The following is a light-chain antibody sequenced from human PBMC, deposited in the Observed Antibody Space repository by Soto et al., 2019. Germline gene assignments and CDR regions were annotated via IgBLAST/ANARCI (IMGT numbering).Light chain of an antibody. CDR3: QQLNSYPLT. CDR1: EGISSY. J-gene: IGKJ3*01. CDR2: AAS. Sequence: IQLTQSPSSLSASVGDRVTITCRASEGISSYLAWYQQKPGKAPTLLIYAASTLQSGVPSRFSDSGSGTDFTLTISSLQPEDFATYYCQQLNSYPLTFGPGTKVDIK. V-gene: IGKV1-9*01.